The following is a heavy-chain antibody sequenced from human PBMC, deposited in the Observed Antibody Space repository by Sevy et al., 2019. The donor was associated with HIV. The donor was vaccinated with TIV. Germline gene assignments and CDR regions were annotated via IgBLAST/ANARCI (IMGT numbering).Heavy chain of an antibody. D-gene: IGHD6-25*01. J-gene: IGHJ1*01. Sequence: GGSLRLSCAASGFTFSYFSMHWVRQAPGTGLEWVATISYDGSNEHYEDSVKGRFTSSSDNSKNALYLQMNSLRAADTAVYSCALERLSSDVAEYFENWGQGTLVTVSS. CDR3: ALERLSSDVAEYFEN. V-gene: IGHV3-30-3*01. CDR1: GFTFSYFS. CDR2: ISYDGSNE.